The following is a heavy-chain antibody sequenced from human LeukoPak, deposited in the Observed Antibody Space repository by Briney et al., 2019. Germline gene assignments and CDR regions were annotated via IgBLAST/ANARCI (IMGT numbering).Heavy chain of an antibody. CDR3: SRRPITMNAFDI. Sequence: SETLSLTCTVSGGSISSSSYYWGWVRQPPGKGLECIGSIRYTHTGSTYYNPSLKSRVTISGDTSKNQFSLKLTSVTAAATAVYYCSRRPITMNAFDIWGQGTMVTVSS. D-gene: IGHD3-22*01. CDR1: GGSISSSSYY. J-gene: IGHJ3*02. V-gene: IGHV4-39*01. CDR2: IRYTHTGST.